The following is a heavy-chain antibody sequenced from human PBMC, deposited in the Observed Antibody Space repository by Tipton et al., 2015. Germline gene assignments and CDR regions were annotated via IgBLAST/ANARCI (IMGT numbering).Heavy chain of an antibody. CDR3: ARDFGTYSFFDY. CDR1: GGSISSHSYY. CDR2: VFFGGYT. D-gene: IGHD1-26*01. Sequence: PGLVKPSETLSLTCTVSGGSISSHSYYWGWIRQPPGKGLQWIGSVFFGGYTCHNPSLKSRVTISVDTSKNQFSLKLSSVTAADTAVYYCARDFGTYSFFDYWGQGTLVTVSS. J-gene: IGHJ4*02. V-gene: IGHV4-39*07.